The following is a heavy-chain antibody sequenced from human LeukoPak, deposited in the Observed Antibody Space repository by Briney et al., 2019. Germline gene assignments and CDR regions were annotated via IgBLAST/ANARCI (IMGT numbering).Heavy chain of an antibody. CDR3: ARGYYDSSAGNGTDY. J-gene: IGHJ4*02. CDR2: IIPIFGTA. V-gene: IGHV1-69*13. D-gene: IGHD3-22*01. Sequence: GASVKVSCKASGGTFNSYAISWVRQAPGQGLEWMGGIIPIFGTANYAQKFQGRVTITADESTSTAYMELSSLRSEDTAVYYCARGYYDSSAGNGTDYWGQGTLVTVSS. CDR1: GGTFNSYA.